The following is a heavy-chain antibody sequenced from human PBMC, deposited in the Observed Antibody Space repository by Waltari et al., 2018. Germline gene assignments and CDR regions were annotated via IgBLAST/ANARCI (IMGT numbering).Heavy chain of an antibody. J-gene: IGHJ4*02. CDR1: GYSIHDGSY. Sequence: QVQLQESGPGLVKPSETLSLTCVVSGYSIHDGSYWAWIRQAPGKGLEWIGNIHHSGSTYYNPSLKSRVTISVDTSKNQFSLKVRSVTAADTAVYYCARDGVTLTGTGTDYWGQGAQVTVSS. CDR2: IHHSGST. D-gene: IGHD3-9*01. V-gene: IGHV4-38-2*02. CDR3: ARDGVTLTGTGTDY.